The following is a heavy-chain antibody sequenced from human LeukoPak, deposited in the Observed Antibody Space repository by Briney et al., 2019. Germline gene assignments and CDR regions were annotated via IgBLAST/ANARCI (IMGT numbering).Heavy chain of an antibody. Sequence: GSLRLSCAASGFTFSSYSMNWVRQAPGKGLEWVSSISTTSDYIYYAGSLKGRLTISRDNAKNSLYLQMNSLRAEDTAVYYCARGGVYSQGFYYWGQGALVTVSS. D-gene: IGHD5/OR15-5a*01. J-gene: IGHJ4*02. CDR2: ISTTSDYI. CDR1: GFTFSSYS. V-gene: IGHV3-21*01. CDR3: ARGGVYSQGFYY.